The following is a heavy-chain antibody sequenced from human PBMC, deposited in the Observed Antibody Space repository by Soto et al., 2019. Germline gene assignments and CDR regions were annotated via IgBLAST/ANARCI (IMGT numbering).Heavy chain of an antibody. V-gene: IGHV5-10-1*01. D-gene: IGHD1-20*01. Sequence: PGESLKISCKGSGYGFTSYWISWVRQMPGKGLGWMGRIDPSDSYTNYSPSFQGHVTISADKSISTAYLQWSSLKASDTAMYYCASSLTGTADDYWGQGTLVTVSS. J-gene: IGHJ4*02. CDR3: ASSLTGTADDY. CDR2: IDPSDSYT. CDR1: GYGFTSYW.